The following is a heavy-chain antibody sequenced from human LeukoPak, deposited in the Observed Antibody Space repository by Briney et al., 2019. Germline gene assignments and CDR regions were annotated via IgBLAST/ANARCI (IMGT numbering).Heavy chain of an antibody. J-gene: IGHJ4*02. CDR3: ARRSPNYYFDY. CDR2: IRTSAGAPT. V-gene: IGHV3-23*01. CDR1: GFTFITHA. Sequence: GGSLRLSCAASGFTFITHAMTWVRQAPGKGLEWVSSIRTSAGAPTYYADSVKGRFTISRDNSRNTLYLQMDSLRAEDTAVYYCARRSPNYYFDYWGQGTPVTVSS.